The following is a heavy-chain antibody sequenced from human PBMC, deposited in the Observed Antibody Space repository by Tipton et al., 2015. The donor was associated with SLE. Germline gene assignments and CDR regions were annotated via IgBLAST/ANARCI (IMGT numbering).Heavy chain of an antibody. CDR2: INHSGST. CDR1: GGSFSGYY. J-gene: IGHJ6*02. CDR3: ARGKQLYGGYYYGMDV. Sequence: TLSLTCAVYGGSFSGYYWSWIRQPPGKGLEWIGEINHSGSTNYNPSLKSRVTISVDTSKNQFSLKLSSVTAADTAVYYCARGKQLYGGYYYGMDVWGQGTTVTVSS. D-gene: IGHD6-13*01. V-gene: IGHV4-34*01.